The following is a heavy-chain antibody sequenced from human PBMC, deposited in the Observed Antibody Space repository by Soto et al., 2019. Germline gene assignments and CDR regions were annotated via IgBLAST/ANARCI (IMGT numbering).Heavy chain of an antibody. CDR2: IIPIFGTA. J-gene: IGHJ4*02. D-gene: IGHD3-3*01. CDR3: ASGRFFEWLLSHFDY. V-gene: IGHV1-69*01. CDR1: GGTFSSYA. Sequence: QVQLVQSGAEVKKPGSSVKVSCKASGGTFSSYAISWVRQAPGQGLEWMGGIIPIFGTANYAQTFQGRGTITADESTGTDYMELRRLRSGAKAVYYCASGRFFEWLLSHFDYWGQGTLVTVSS.